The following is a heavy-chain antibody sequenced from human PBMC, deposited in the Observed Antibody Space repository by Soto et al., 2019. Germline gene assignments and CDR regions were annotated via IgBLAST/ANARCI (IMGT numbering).Heavy chain of an antibody. Sequence: GESLKISCKGSGYSFTSYWIGWVRQMPGKGLEWMGIIYPGDSDTRYSPSFQGQVTISADKSISTAYLQWSSLKASDTAMYYCAAQIAVDRMGTFTAFDIWGQGTMVTV. V-gene: IGHV5-51*01. J-gene: IGHJ3*02. D-gene: IGHD6-19*01. CDR2: IYPGDSDT. CDR3: AAQIAVDRMGTFTAFDI. CDR1: GYSFTSYW.